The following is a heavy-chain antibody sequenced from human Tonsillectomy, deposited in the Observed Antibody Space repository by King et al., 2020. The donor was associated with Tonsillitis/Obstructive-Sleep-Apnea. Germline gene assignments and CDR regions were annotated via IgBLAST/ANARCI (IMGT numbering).Heavy chain of an antibody. V-gene: IGHV1-18*01. CDR3: ARVSAFAWELLPVDP. D-gene: IGHD1-26*01. CDR2: FSGYNGDT. Sequence: QLVQSGAEVRKPGASVKVSCKASGYTFGSYGIIWVRKAPGQGLEWMGWFSGYNGDTNYAQKLQGRVTMTTDTSTGTAYMELRSLRSDDTAVYYCARVSAFAWELLPVDPWGQGSLVTVSS. CDR1: GYTFGSYG. J-gene: IGHJ5*02.